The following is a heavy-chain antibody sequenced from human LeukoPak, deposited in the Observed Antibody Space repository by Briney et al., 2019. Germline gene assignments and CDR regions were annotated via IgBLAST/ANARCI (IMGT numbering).Heavy chain of an antibody. CDR3: ARDWTGTTKGEFDY. CDR1: GLNVSSNY. D-gene: IGHD1-7*01. Sequence: PGGSLRLSCAASGLNVSSNYMSWVRQAPGKGLEWVSVIYSGGSIYYADSVKGRFTISRDNSKNTLYLQMNSLRAEDTAVYYCARDWTGTTKGEFDYWGQGTLVTVSS. J-gene: IGHJ4*02. V-gene: IGHV3-66*02. CDR2: IYSGGSI.